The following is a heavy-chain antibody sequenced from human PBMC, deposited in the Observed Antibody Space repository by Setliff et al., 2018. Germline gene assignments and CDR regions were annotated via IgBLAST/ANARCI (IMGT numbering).Heavy chain of an antibody. J-gene: IGHJ4*02. V-gene: IGHV3-23*01. CDR1: GFTFSSYW. CDR3: AKMVAGTADYFDY. CDR2: IGTAGDT. D-gene: IGHD6-19*01. Sequence: PGGSLRLSCAASGFTFSSYWMGWVRQAPGKGLEWVSAIGTAGDTYYADSVKGRFTISRDNSKNTLYLQMNSLRAEDTAVYYCAKMVAGTADYFDYWGQGTLVTVSS.